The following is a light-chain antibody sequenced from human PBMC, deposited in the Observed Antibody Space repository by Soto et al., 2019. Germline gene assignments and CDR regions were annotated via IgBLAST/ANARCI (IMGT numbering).Light chain of an antibody. J-gene: IGKJ5*01. CDR3: QHYGSSLFT. V-gene: IGKV3-20*01. Sequence: EIVFTQSPGTLSLSPGEKANPSCKARQSVTNTYLARLQHKTGQAPRLLIYGTSNRATGIPDRFSGSGSGTDFTLTISRLEPEDFAVYYCQHYGSSLFTFGHGTRLEIK. CDR2: GTS. CDR1: QSVTNTY.